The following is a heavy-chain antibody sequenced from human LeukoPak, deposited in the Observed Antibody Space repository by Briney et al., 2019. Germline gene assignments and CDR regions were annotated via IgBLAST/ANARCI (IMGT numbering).Heavy chain of an antibody. D-gene: IGHD3-22*01. J-gene: IGHJ4*02. CDR1: GYSFTSYW. CDR3: ARTRNYYDSSGKFDY. V-gene: IGHV5-51*01. Sequence: GESLKISCKGSGYSFTSYWIGWVRQMPGKGLEWMGIIYPGDSDTRYSPSFQGQVTISADKSIYTAYQQWSSLKASDTAMYYCARTRNYYDSSGKFDYWGQGTLVTVSS. CDR2: IYPGDSDT.